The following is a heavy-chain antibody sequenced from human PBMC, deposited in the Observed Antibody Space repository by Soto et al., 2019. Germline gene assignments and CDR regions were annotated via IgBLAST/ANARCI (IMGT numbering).Heavy chain of an antibody. CDR1: GFPFSHYG. D-gene: IGHD3-16*01. CDR2: INPAGTIT. Sequence: GGSLRLSCAASGFPFSHYGMHWVRQTPGKGLVWVSRINPAGTITNYADSVEGRFTISRDNADSALFLQMNSLSAEDTAIYYCTSDTFGLRDTWGQGTLVTVSS. CDR3: TSDTFGLRDT. J-gene: IGHJ5*02. V-gene: IGHV3-74*01.